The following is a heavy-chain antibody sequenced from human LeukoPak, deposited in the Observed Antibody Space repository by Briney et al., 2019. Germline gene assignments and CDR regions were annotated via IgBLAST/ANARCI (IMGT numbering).Heavy chain of an antibody. CDR2: FSYTGST. CDR3: ARGAGPNYFDF. J-gene: IGHJ4*02. D-gene: IGHD1-14*01. V-gene: IGHV4-59*01. Sequence: SETLSLTCTVSGGSISSYYWNWIRQPPGKGLEWIGYFSYTGSTHYNPSLKSRVTILADTSKNQFSLKMSSVTAADTAVYYCARGAGPNYFDFRGQGTLVTVSS. CDR1: GGSISSYY.